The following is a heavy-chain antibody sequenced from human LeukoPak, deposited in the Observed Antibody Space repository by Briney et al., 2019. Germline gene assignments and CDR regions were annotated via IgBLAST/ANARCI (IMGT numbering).Heavy chain of an antibody. V-gene: IGHV4-34*01. CDR1: GGSFSGYY. J-gene: IGHJ3*02. CDR2: INHSGST. Sequence: KPSETLSLTCAVYGGSFSGYYWSWIRQPPGKGLEWIGEINHSGSTNYNPSLKSRVTISVDTSKNQFSLKLSSVTAADTAVYYCARGPRYYYDRGAFDIWGQGTMVTVSS. CDR3: ARGPRYYYDRGAFDI. D-gene: IGHD3-22*01.